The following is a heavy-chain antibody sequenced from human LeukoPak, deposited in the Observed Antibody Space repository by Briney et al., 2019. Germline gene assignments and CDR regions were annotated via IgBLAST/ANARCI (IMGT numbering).Heavy chain of an antibody. V-gene: IGHV3-23*01. J-gene: IGHJ4*02. CDR2: IIGNGGST. CDR3: AKRVSTGYYYFDY. D-gene: IGHD3-9*01. CDR1: GFTFSSYA. Sequence: PGGSLRLSCAASGFTFSSYAMSWVRQAPGKGLEWVPTIIGNGGSTFYADSVKGRFTISRDNSKNTLYLQMNSLRAEDTAVYYCAKRVSTGYYYFDYWGQGTLVTVSS.